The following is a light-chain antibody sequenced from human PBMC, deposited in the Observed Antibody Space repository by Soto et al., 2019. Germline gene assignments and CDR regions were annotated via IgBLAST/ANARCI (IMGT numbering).Light chain of an antibody. J-gene: IGKJ3*01. CDR1: QSVSSSY. V-gene: IGKV3-20*01. CDR2: GAS. CDR3: QQYGSSPLFT. Sequence: EIVLTQSPGTLSLSPGERATLSCRASQSVSSSYLAWYQQKPGQAPRLLIYGASGRATGIPDRFSGSGSGTDFTLNISRLEPEDCAVYYCQQYGSSPLFTFGPGTKVDIK.